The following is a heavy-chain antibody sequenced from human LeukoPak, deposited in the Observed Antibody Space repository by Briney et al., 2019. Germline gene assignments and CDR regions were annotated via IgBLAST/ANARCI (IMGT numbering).Heavy chain of an antibody. D-gene: IGHD3-16*02. J-gene: IGHJ4*02. CDR1: GGTFSSYA. Sequence: SVKVSCKASGGTFSSYAISWVRQAPGQGLEWMGRIIPILGIANYAQKFQGRVTITADKSTSTAYMELSSLRSEDTAVYYCARERRYDYVWGSYRYDYWGQGTLVTVSS. V-gene: IGHV1-69*04. CDR3: ARERRYDYVWGSYRYDY. CDR2: IIPILGIA.